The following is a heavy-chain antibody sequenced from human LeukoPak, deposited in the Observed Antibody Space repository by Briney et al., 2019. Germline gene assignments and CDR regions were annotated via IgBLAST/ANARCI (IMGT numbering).Heavy chain of an antibody. CDR2: IYHSGST. CDR1: GGSISSGGYS. J-gene: IGHJ4*02. CDR3: ARGDSSGYSTDY. V-gene: IGHV4-30-2*01. D-gene: IGHD3-22*01. Sequence: PSQTLSLTCAVSGGSISSGGYSWSWIRQPPGKGLEWIGYIYHSGSTNYNPSLKSRVTMSVDTSKNQFSLKLSSVTAADTAVYYCARGDSSGYSTDYWGQGTLVTVSS.